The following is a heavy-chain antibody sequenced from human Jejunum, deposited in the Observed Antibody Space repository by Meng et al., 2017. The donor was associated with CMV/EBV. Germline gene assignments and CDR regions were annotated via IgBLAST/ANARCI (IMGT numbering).Heavy chain of an antibody. CDR2: IYYNGDT. Sequence: GESLSSNYWNWNRQTTGKGLEWIGYIYYNGDTNYNHSLKSRATISVDTSKNQFSLRLNSVTAADTAVYYCARDLDPYDFWAWFDPWGLGTLVTVSS. CDR3: ARDLDPYDFWAWFDP. CDR1: GESLSSNY. D-gene: IGHD3-3*01. V-gene: IGHV4-59*01. J-gene: IGHJ5*02.